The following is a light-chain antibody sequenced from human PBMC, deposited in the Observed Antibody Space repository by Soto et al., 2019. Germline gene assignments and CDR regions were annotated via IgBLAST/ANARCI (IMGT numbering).Light chain of an antibody. CDR3: QQTYRTPLT. Sequence: DIQMTQSPSSLSASVGDRVTVTCRASQSIREYINWYQQKPEEAPKLLIYAASSLHSGVPSRFSGSGPGTDFTLTISSLHPEDFATYSCQQTYRTPLTFGGGTKVEIK. J-gene: IGKJ4*01. CDR1: QSIREY. V-gene: IGKV1-39*01. CDR2: AAS.